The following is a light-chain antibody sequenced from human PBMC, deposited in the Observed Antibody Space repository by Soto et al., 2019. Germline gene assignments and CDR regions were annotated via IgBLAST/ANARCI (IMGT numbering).Light chain of an antibody. Sequence: SYELTQPPSVSVSPGQTASITCSGDKLGDKYACWYQQKPGQSPVLVIYQDSKRPSGIPERFSGSNSGNTATLTISGTQAMDEADYYCQAWDSSPEVFGGGTKLTVL. V-gene: IGLV3-1*01. CDR1: KLGDKY. CDR3: QAWDSSPEV. CDR2: QDS. J-gene: IGLJ2*01.